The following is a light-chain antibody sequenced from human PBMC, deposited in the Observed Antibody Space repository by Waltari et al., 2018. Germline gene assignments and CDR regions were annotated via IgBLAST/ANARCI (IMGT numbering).Light chain of an antibody. V-gene: IGLV2-11*01. CDR1: SSDVANYNY. J-gene: IGLJ1*01. CDR3: CSYADTSTYV. CDR2: DVY. Sequence: QSALTQPRSVSGSPGQSVTISCTGTSSDVANYNYVSWYQQHPGKAPKVIIYDVYKRPSGVPDRFSGSKSGNTASLTISGLQAEDGADYYCCSYADTSTYVFGTGTQVLVL.